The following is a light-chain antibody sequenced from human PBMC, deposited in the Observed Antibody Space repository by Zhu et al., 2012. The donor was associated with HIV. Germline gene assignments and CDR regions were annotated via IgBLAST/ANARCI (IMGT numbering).Light chain of an antibody. CDR1: QSVSTN. V-gene: IGKV3-15*01. CDR2: GAS. CDR3: QQYNNRPPGLS. J-gene: IGKJ4*01. Sequence: EIVMTQSPATLSVSPGERATLSCRASQSVSTNLAWYQQKPGQTPRLLIYGASTRATNIPARFSGSGSGTEFTLTISSMQSEDFAVYFCQQYNNRPPGLSFGGGPRWRSN.